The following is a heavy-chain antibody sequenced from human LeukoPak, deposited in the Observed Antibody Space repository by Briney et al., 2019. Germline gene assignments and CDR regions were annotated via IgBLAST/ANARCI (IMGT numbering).Heavy chain of an antibody. CDR1: GGSISSYY. D-gene: IGHD3-3*01. Sequence: SETLSLTCTVSGGSISSYYWGWIRQPPGKGLEWIGSIYYSGSTYYNPSLKSRVTISVDTSKNQFSLKLSSVTAADTAVYYCARHTYYDFWSGRLTYFDYWGQGTLVTVSS. V-gene: IGHV4-39*07. CDR2: IYYSGST. CDR3: ARHTYYDFWSGRLTYFDY. J-gene: IGHJ4*02.